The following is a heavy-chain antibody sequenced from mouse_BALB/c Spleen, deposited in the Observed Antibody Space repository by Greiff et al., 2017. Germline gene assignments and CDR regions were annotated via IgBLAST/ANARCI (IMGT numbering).Heavy chain of an antibody. D-gene: IGHD1-2*01. V-gene: IGHV5-6-4*01. CDR3: TRGDYGYAHFDY. Sequence: EVKLMESGGGLVKPGGSLKLSCAASGFTFSSYTMSWVRQTPEKRLEWVATISGGGSYTYYPDSVKGRFTISRDNAKNTLYLQMSSLKSEDTAMYYCTRGDYGYAHFDYWGQGTTLTVSS. CDR2: ISGGGSYT. J-gene: IGHJ2*01. CDR1: GFTFSSYT.